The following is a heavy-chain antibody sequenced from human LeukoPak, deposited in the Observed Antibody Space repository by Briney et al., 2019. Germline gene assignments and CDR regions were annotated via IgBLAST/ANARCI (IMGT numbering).Heavy chain of an antibody. CDR3: ARDRYYYDSSGSNWFDP. CDR1: GGSISSYY. D-gene: IGHD3-22*01. V-gene: IGHV4-4*07. Sequence: SETLSLTCTVSGGSISSYYWSWIRQPAGKGLEWIGRIYTSGSTNYNPSLKSRVTMSVDTSKNQFSLKLSSVTAADTAVYYCARDRYYYDSSGSNWFDPWGQGTLVTVSS. J-gene: IGHJ5*02. CDR2: IYTSGST.